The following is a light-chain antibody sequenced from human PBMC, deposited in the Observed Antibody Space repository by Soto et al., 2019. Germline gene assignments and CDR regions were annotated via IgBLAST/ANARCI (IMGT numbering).Light chain of an antibody. CDR1: SSNIESNY. V-gene: IGLV1-47*01. CDR2: SND. CDR3: AAWDDSLSALV. Sequence: QSVLTQPPSASGTPGQRVTISCSGSSSNIESNYVYWYQQLPGSAPKLLIYSNDQRPSGVPDRVSGSKSGTSASLAISGLRSDDEADYYCAAWDDSLSALVFGGGTKLTVL. J-gene: IGLJ3*02.